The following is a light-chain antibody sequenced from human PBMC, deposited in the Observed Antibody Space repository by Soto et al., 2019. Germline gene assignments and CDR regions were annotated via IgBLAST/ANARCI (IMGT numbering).Light chain of an antibody. CDR2: GTS. CDR3: QQSFNTPLT. Sequence: DIQMTQSPSSLYASVGDRVTMTCRASHNIGRFLNWYQQKGGNAPKLLIYGTSNLASGVPLRFRGGGSGTDFTLTISTLQPEDFATYYCQQSFNTPLTFGQGTKVDIK. CDR1: HNIGRF. V-gene: IGKV1-39*01. J-gene: IGKJ1*01.